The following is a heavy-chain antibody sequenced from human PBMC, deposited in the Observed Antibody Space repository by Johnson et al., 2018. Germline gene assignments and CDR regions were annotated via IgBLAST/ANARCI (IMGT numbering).Heavy chain of an antibody. Sequence: QVQLQESGGGVVQPGRSLRLSCAASGFNFSTYGFHWVRQAPGKGLDWVAVIWYDANNKYYAESVKDRFTISRDNSKNMVYLQMNSLRGEDTAIYYCAKAGYYDSSGYYYYFQHWGQGTLVTVSS. CDR2: IWYDANNK. D-gene: IGHD3-22*01. J-gene: IGHJ1*01. CDR1: GFNFSTYG. V-gene: IGHV3-33*06. CDR3: AKAGYYDSSGYYYYFQH.